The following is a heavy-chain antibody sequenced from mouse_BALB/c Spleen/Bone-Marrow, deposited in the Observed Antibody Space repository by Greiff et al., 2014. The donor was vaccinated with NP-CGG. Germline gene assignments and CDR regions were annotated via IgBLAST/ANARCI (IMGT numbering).Heavy chain of an antibody. D-gene: IGHD4-1*01. J-gene: IGHJ4*01. Sequence: EVKLQESGPDLVKPSQSLSLTCTVTGYSITSYYSWHWIRQFPGNKLELMGYIHYSGTTVYNPSLKSRISITRDTSNNQFFLQLNSVTTEDTATYYCARFAGTPYTMDYWGQGTSVTVSS. V-gene: IGHV3-1*02. CDR1: GYSITSYYS. CDR3: ARFAGTPYTMDY. CDR2: IHYSGTT.